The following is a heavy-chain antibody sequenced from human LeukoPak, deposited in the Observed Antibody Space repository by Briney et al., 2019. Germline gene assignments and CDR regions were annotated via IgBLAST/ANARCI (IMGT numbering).Heavy chain of an antibody. J-gene: IGHJ3*01. Sequence: RASVRVSCKASGYTFTSYAISWVRQAPGQGLEWMGGIIPIFGTANYAQKFQGRVTITADKSTSTAYMELSSLRSEDTAVYYCARERKVSVDTAMVGVFDVWGQGTMVTVSS. D-gene: IGHD5-18*01. V-gene: IGHV1-69*06. CDR1: GYTFTSYA. CDR3: ARERKVSVDTAMVGVFDV. CDR2: IIPIFGTA.